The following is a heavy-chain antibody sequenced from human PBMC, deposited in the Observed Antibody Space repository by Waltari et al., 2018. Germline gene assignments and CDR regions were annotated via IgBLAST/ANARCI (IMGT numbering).Heavy chain of an antibody. V-gene: IGHV4-34*01. CDR3: ARRSVDYTTRGWFDP. Sequence: QVQLQQWGAGLLKPSETLSLTCAVYGGSFSGYYWSWIRQPPGKGLEWIGEINHSGIINSNPSLKSRVTISVDTSKNQFSLKLSSVTAADTAVYYCARRSVDYTTRGWFDPWGQGTLVTVSS. D-gene: IGHD4-4*01. CDR1: GGSFSGYY. J-gene: IGHJ5*02. CDR2: INHSGII.